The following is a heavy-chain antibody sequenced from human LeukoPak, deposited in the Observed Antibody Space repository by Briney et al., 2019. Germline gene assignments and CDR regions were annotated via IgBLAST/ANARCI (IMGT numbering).Heavy chain of an antibody. CDR1: GFTFSSYS. J-gene: IGHJ6*02. D-gene: IGHD5-24*01. CDR2: ISSSSSTI. CDR3: ARDLGQRWLQWNYYYGMDV. Sequence: GGSLRPSCAASGFTFSSYSMNWVRQAPGKGLEWVSYISSSSSTIYYADSVKGRFTISRDNAKNSLYLQMNSLRDEDTAVYYCARDLGQRWLQWNYYYGMDVWGQGTTVTVSS. V-gene: IGHV3-48*02.